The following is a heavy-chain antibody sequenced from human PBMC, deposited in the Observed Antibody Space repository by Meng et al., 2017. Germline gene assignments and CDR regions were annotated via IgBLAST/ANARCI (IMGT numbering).Heavy chain of an antibody. V-gene: IGHV1-2*02. D-gene: IGHD3-10*01. CDR1: GYTFTGYY. J-gene: IGHJ6*02. CDR2: INPNSGGT. CDR3: ARDKVVRGGYYYYGMDV. Sequence: ASVKVSCKASGYTFTGYYMHWVRQAPGQGLEWMGWINPNSGGTNYAQKFQDRVTMTRDTSISPAYMELSRLRSDDTAVYYCARDKVVRGGYYYYGMDVWGQGTTVTVSS.